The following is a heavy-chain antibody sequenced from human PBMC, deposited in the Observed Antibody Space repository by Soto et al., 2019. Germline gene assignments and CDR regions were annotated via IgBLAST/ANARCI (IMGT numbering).Heavy chain of an antibody. CDR1: GFSLSTSGVG. CDR2: IYWDDDK. J-gene: IGHJ4*02. CDR3: AHKGYGRPFDY. D-gene: IGHD5-18*01. V-gene: IGHV2-5*02. Sequence: QITLKESGPPLVKPTQTLTLTCTFSGFSLSTSGVGVGWIRQPPGKALEWLALIYWDDDKRYSPSLKSRLTITKDNSKDQVVLTMTNMDPVDTATYYCAHKGYGRPFDYWGQGTLVTVSS.